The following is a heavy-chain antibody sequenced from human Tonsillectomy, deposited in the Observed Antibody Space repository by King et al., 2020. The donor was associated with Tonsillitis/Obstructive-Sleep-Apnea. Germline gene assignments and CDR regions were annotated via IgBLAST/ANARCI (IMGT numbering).Heavy chain of an antibody. V-gene: IGHV1-2*05. CDR2: INPNSGGT. CDR3: AREDDYGDYFDY. J-gene: IGHJ4*02. CDR1: GYTFTGYY. D-gene: IGHD4-17*01. Sequence: HVQLVEAGAEVKKPGASVTVSCTASGYTFTGYYMHWVRQAPGHGLEWRGRINPNSGGTNYAQKFQGRVTMTRDTSISTAYMELSRLRSDDTVVYYCAREDDYGDYFDYWGQGTLVTVSS.